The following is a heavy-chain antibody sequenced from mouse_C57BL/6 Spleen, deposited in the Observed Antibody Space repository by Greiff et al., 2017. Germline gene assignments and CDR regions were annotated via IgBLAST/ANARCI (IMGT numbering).Heavy chain of an antibody. CDR3: TRHYYYGSSPDY. Sequence: VKLVESGAELVRPGASVTLSCKASGYTFTDYEMHWVKQTPVHGLEWIGAIDPETGGTAYNQKFKGKAILTADKSSSTAYMELRSLTSEDSAVYYCTRHYYYGSSPDYWGQGTTLTVSS. D-gene: IGHD1-1*01. CDR1: GYTFTDYE. V-gene: IGHV1-15*01. CDR2: IDPETGGT. J-gene: IGHJ2*01.